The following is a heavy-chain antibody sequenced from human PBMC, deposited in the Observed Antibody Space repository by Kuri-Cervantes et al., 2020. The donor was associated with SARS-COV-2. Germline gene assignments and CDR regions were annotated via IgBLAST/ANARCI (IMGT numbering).Heavy chain of an antibody. CDR1: GYTFTGYY. V-gene: IGHV1-2*04. Sequence: ASVKVSCKASGYTFTGYYMHWVRQAPGRGLEWMGWINPNSGGTNYAQKFQGWVTMTRDTSISTAYMELSRLRSDDTAVYYCARLLPIVATTNYFDYWGQGTLVTVSS. D-gene: IGHD5-12*01. CDR3: ARLLPIVATTNYFDY. CDR2: INPNSGGT. J-gene: IGHJ4*02.